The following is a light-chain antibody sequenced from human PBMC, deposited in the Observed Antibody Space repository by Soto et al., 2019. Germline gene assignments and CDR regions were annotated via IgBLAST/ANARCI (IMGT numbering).Light chain of an antibody. V-gene: IGKV4-1*01. CDR3: QQYYSTPPYT. CDR2: WAS. J-gene: IGKJ2*01. Sequence: DIVMTQSPDSLAVSLGERATINCKSSQSVLYRSNNKNYLAWYQQKPGQPPKLLIYWASTRESGVPDRFSGSGSGTDFTITISSLQAEDVAVYYCQQYYSTPPYTFGQGTKLEIK. CDR1: QSVLYRSNNKNY.